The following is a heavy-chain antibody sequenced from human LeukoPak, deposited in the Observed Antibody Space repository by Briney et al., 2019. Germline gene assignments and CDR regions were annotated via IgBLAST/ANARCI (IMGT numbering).Heavy chain of an antibody. D-gene: IGHD3-22*01. V-gene: IGHV4-59*12. J-gene: IGHJ4*02. CDR2: IYYSEST. Sequence: SETLSLTCTVSGGSISSYYWSWIRQPPGKGLEWIGYIYYSESTNYNPSLKSRVTMSVDTSKNQFSLKLSSVTAADTAVYYCARDRYYYDSSGYDPYFDYWGQGTLVTVSS. CDR1: GGSISSYY. CDR3: ARDRYYYDSSGYDPYFDY.